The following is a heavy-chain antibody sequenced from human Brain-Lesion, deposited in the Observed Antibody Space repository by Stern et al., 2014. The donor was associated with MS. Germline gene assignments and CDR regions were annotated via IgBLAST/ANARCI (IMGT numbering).Heavy chain of an antibody. CDR3: ARAVRNQLLSEY. CDR2: MNPYSGNT. V-gene: IGHV1-8*01. CDR1: GYTFSSYD. Sequence: VQLVQSGAEVKKPGASVKVSCKASGYTFSSYDITWVRQASGHGLEWMGWMNPYSGNTGYAEKFKGRLSMTSDPSISTVYMELTSLTSADTAVYFCARAVRNQLLSEYWGQGTLVTVSS. D-gene: IGHD2-2*01. J-gene: IGHJ4*02.